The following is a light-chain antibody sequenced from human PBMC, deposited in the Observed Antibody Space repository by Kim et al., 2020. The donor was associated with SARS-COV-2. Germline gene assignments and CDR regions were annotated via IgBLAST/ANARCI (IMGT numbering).Light chain of an antibody. V-gene: IGKV3-15*01. Sequence: EIVMTQSPATLSLSPGERATLSCKARQTVSSYIAWYQQKPGQAPSLLIYVASTRATGIPARFSGSGSGTEFTLTISSLQSEDFAVYYCQQYNKWPPTFGGGTKVDIK. CDR1: QTVSSY. J-gene: IGKJ4*01. CDR3: QQYNKWPPT. CDR2: VAS.